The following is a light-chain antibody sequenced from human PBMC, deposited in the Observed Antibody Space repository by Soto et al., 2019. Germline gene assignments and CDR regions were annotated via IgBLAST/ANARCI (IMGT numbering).Light chain of an antibody. Sequence: DVVMTQSPLSLPVTLGQPASISRRSSQSLVSSDGSTFLNWFQQRPGQSPRRLIYKVSNRDSGVPDRFSGSGSGTDFTLKINRVEAEDVGVYYCMQGTHWPYTFGRGTKLEI. CDR1: QSLVSSDGSTF. CDR2: KVS. V-gene: IGKV2-30*01. J-gene: IGKJ2*01. CDR3: MQGTHWPYT.